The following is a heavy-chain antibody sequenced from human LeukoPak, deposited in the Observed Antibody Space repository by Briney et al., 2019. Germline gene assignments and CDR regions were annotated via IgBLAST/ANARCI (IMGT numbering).Heavy chain of an antibody. V-gene: IGHV4-59*12. CDR2: IYYSGST. Sequence: SETLSLTCTVSGGSISSYYWSWIRQPPGKGLEWIGYIYYSGSTNYNPSLKSRVTISVDTSKNQFSLRLSSVTAADTAVYYCARDYELSYYFDYWGQGTLVTVSS. CDR3: ARDYELSYYFDY. CDR1: GGSISSYY. D-gene: IGHD3-16*02. J-gene: IGHJ4*02.